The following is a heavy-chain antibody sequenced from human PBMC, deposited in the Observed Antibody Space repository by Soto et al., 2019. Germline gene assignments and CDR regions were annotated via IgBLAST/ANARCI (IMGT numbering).Heavy chain of an antibody. CDR2: IYYSGST. CDR3: ARTFCSTTSCQAHDMDV. Sequence: ASETLSLTCTVSGGSVSSGSYYWTWIRQPPGKGLEWIGYIYYSGSTNYNPSLKSRVTISLDTSNNQFSLRLSSVTAADTAVYYCARTFCSTTSCQAHDMDVWGQGTTVTV. CDR1: GGSVSSGSYY. D-gene: IGHD2-2*01. J-gene: IGHJ6*02. V-gene: IGHV4-61*01.